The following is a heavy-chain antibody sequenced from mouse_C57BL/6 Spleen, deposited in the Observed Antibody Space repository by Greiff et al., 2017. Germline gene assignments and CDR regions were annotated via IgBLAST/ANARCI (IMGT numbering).Heavy chain of an antibody. CDR2: INPDSSTI. D-gene: IGHD1-1*01. Sequence: EASGIDFSRYWMSWVRRAPGKGLEWIGEINPDSSTINYAPSLKDKFIISRDNAKNTLYLQMSKVRSEDTALYYCAREDNYYGSSYGSPWFAYWGQGTLVTVSA. CDR3: AREDNYYGSSYGSPWFAY. CDR1: GIDFSRYW. J-gene: IGHJ3*01. V-gene: IGHV4-1*01.